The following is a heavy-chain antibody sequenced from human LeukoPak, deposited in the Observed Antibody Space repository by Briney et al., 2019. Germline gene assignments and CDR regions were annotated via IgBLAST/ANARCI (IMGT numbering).Heavy chain of an antibody. CDR2: IWYDGSNK. V-gene: IGHV3-33*01. CDR1: GFTFSSYG. CDR3: ARDFYDFWSGYYLPYYYYGMDV. D-gene: IGHD3-3*01. J-gene: IGHJ6*02. Sequence: GRSLRLSCAASGFTFSSYGMHWVRQAPGKGLEWVAVIWYDGSNKYYADSVKGRFTISRDNAKNSLYLQMNSLRAEDTAVYYCARDFYDFWSGYYLPYYYYGMDVWSQGTTVTVSS.